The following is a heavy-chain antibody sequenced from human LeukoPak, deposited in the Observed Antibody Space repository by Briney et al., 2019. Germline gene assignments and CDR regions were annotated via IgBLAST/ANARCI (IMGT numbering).Heavy chain of an antibody. V-gene: IGHV3-21*01. CDR3: ARDLDYYDSSGYYYPAAYDY. D-gene: IGHD3-22*01. Sequence: GGSLRLSCAASGFTFSSYSMNWVRQAPGKGLEWVSSISSSSSYIYYADSVKGRFTISRDNAKNSLYLQMNSLRAEGTAVYYCARDLDYYDSSGYYYPAAYDYWGQGTLVTVSS. CDR1: GFTFSSYS. J-gene: IGHJ4*02. CDR2: ISSSSSYI.